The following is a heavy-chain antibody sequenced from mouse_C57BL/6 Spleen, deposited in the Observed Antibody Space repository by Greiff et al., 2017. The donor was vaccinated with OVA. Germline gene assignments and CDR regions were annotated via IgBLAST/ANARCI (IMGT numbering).Heavy chain of an antibody. D-gene: IGHD1-1*01. V-gene: IGHV1-15*01. CDR2: IDPETGGT. Sequence: VQLQQSGAELVRPGASVTLSCKASGYTFTDYEMHWVKQTPVHGLEWIGAIDPETGGTAYNQKFKGKAILTADKSSSTAYMELRSLTSEDSAVYYCTRKWNYYGSSYWYFDVWGTGTTVTVSS. J-gene: IGHJ1*03. CDR3: TRKWNYYGSSYWYFDV. CDR1: GYTFTDYE.